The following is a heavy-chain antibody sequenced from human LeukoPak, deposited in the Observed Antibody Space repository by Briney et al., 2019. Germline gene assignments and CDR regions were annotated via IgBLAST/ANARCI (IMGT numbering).Heavy chain of an antibody. CDR1: GGSFSGYY. CDR3: ARHGYGNPGNWFDP. V-gene: IGHV4-34*01. D-gene: IGHD3-16*01. J-gene: IGHJ5*02. Sequence: PSETPSLTCAVYGGSFSGYYWSWIRQPPGKGLELIGEINHSGSTNYNPSLKSRVTISVDTSMNQFSLRLSSVTAADTAMYYCARHGYGNPGNWFDPWGQGTLVTVSS. CDR2: INHSGST.